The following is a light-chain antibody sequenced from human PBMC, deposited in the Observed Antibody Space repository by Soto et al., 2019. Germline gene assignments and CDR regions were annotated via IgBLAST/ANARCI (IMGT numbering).Light chain of an antibody. Sequence: QSALTQPASVSGSPGQSITISCTGTSTDVGGYNYVSWYQQHPGKAPKLMIYDVTNRPSGVSNRFSGSKSGNTASLTISGLQAEDEADYYCSSYTGSSTSYVFGTGTKVTVL. CDR1: STDVGGYNY. V-gene: IGLV2-14*01. CDR2: DVT. J-gene: IGLJ1*01. CDR3: SSYTGSSTSYV.